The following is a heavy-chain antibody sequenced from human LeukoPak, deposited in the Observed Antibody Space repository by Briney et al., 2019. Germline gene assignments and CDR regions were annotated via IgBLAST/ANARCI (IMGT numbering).Heavy chain of an antibody. D-gene: IGHD3-22*01. CDR2: ISSSSSYI. CDR3: AREMYYYDSSGYGFDY. CDR1: GFPLSSYS. J-gene: IGHJ4*02. V-gene: IGHV3-21*01. Sequence: GTSLRLSCATAGFPLSSYSMNWVRQAPGKGLEWVSSISSSSSYIYYADSVKGRFTISRDNAKNSLYLQMNSLRAEDTAVYYCAREMYYYDSSGYGFDYWGQGTLVTVSS.